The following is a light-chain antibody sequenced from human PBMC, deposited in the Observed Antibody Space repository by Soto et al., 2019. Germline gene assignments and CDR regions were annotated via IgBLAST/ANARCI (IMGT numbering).Light chain of an antibody. CDR1: SSDVGSYTY. Sequence: QSALTQPASVSGSPRQSITISCTGASSDVGSYTYVSWYQQHPGKAPKLMIYEVNNRPSGVSNRFSDSKSGNTASLTISGLQAEDEADYYCSSYTSSSTLYVFGTGTKVTVL. V-gene: IGLV2-14*01. J-gene: IGLJ1*01. CDR2: EVN. CDR3: SSYTSSSTLYV.